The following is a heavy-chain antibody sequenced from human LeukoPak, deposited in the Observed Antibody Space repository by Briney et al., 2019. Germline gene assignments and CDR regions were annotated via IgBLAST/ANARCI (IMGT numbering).Heavy chain of an antibody. V-gene: IGHV3-21*01. Sequence: GGSLRLSCAASGFTFSSYSMNWVRQAPGKGLEWVSSISSTSSYIYNADSVKGRFTISRDNAKNSLYLQMNSLRAEDTAVYYCARGEVVTASLPDYFYYYMDVWGKGTTVTISS. CDR2: ISSTSSYI. CDR1: GFTFSSYS. D-gene: IGHD2-21*02. J-gene: IGHJ6*03. CDR3: ARGEVVTASLPDYFYYYMDV.